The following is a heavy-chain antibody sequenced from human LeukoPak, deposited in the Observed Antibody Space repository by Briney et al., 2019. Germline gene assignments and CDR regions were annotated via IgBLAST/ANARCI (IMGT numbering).Heavy chain of an antibody. D-gene: IGHD5-18*01. Sequence: SETLSLTCTVSGGSISSSSYYWGWIRQPPGKGLEWIGSIYYSGSTYYNPSLKSRVTISVDTSKNQFSLKLSSVTAADTAVYYCARHPPSRGYSYGYPPNYFDYGGKGTLVTVSS. CDR2: IYYSGST. CDR3: ARHPPSRGYSYGYPPNYFDY. J-gene: IGHJ4*02. V-gene: IGHV4-39*01. CDR1: GGSISSSSYY.